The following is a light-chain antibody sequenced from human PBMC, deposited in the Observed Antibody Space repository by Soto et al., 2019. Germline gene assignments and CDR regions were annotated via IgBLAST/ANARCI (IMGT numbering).Light chain of an antibody. CDR1: QSVSRNY. CDR3: QQYNSYSWT. CDR2: GAS. J-gene: IGKJ1*01. Sequence: ENVLTQSPGTLSLSPGERATLSCRASQSVSRNYLAWYQQKPGQAPRLLIFGASNRAAGTPDRFSGSGSGTEFTLTISSLQPDDFATYYCQQYNSYSWTFGQGTKVDIK. V-gene: IGKV3-20*01.